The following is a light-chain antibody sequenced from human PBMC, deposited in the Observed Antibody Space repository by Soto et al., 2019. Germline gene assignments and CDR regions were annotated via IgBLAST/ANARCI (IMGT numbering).Light chain of an antibody. CDR2: GVS. CDR3: SSYTSTSSYV. J-gene: IGLJ1*01. Sequence: QSVLTQPASVSGSPGQSITISCTETSSDIGNYNYVSWYQQHPGKAPKLMISGVSNRPSGVSNRFSGSKSGNTASLTISGLQAEDEADYYCSSYTSTSSYVFGGGTKVTVL. CDR1: SSDIGNYNY. V-gene: IGLV2-14*01.